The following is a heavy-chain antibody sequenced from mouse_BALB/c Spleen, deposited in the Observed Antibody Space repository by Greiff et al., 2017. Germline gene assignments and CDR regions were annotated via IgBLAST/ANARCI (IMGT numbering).Heavy chain of an antibody. V-gene: IGHV5-6-5*01. Sequence: DVKLVESGGGLVKPGGSLKLSCAASGFTFSSYAMSWVRQTPEKRLEWVASISSGGSTYYPDSVKGRFTISRDNARNILYLQMSSLRSEDTAMYYCARGGVVATRYFDVWGAGTTVTVSS. D-gene: IGHD1-1*01. CDR3: ARGGVVATRYFDV. CDR1: GFTFSSYA. CDR2: ISSGGST. J-gene: IGHJ1*01.